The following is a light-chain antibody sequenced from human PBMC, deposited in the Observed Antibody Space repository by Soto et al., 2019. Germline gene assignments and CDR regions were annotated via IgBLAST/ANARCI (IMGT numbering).Light chain of an antibody. J-gene: IGKJ3*01. CDR2: AAS. CDR1: QGINSY. CDR3: QIHNQAPPVT. V-gene: IGKV1-27*01. Sequence: DIQMTQSPSSLSASVGDRVTISCRASQGINSYLAWYQQKPGKAPKLLIYAASTLQSWVPSRFSGSGSGTDFTLTISSLQQEAVGTYYGQIHNQAPPVTFGPGTKVGV.